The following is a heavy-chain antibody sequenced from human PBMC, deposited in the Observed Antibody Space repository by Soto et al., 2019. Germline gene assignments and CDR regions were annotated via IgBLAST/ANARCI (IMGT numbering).Heavy chain of an antibody. CDR1: GDSVSSNSAA. CDR2: TYYRSKWYN. D-gene: IGHD6-13*01. Sequence: QSQTLSLTCAISGDSVSSNSAAWNWIRQSPSRGLEWLGRTYYRSKWYNDYAVSVKSRITINPDTSKNQFSLQLNSVTPEDTAVYYCARTQQLVPHVGWFDPWGQGTLVTVSS. V-gene: IGHV6-1*01. CDR3: ARTQQLVPHVGWFDP. J-gene: IGHJ5*02.